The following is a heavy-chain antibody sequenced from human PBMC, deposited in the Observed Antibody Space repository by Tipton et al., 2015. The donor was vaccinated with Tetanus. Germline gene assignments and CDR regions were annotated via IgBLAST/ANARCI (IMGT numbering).Heavy chain of an antibody. Sequence: QLVQSGGEVKKPGESLKISCKGSGYIFNNYWIGWVRQKPGKGLEWMGIIYPGDSDTRYSPSFQGQITISVDKSINTAYLQWSSLKASDTSMFYCARAHCTDGVCNFDFWGQGALVTVAS. J-gene: IGHJ4*02. D-gene: IGHD2-8*01. CDR2: IYPGDSDT. CDR1: GYIFNNYW. V-gene: IGHV5-51*01. CDR3: ARAHCTDGVCNFDF.